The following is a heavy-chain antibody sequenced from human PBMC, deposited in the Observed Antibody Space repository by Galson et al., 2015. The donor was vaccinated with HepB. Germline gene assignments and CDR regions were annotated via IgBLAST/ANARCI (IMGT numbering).Heavy chain of an antibody. CDR3: ATSRPGIAAAGLGYFDL. Sequence: SVKVSCKASGGTFSSYAISWVRQAPGQGLEWMGRIIPILGIANYAQKFQGRVTITADKSTSTAYMELSSLRSEDTAVYYCATSRPGIAAAGLGYFDLWGRGTLVTVSS. J-gene: IGHJ2*01. D-gene: IGHD6-13*01. V-gene: IGHV1-69*04. CDR2: IIPILGIA. CDR1: GGTFSSYA.